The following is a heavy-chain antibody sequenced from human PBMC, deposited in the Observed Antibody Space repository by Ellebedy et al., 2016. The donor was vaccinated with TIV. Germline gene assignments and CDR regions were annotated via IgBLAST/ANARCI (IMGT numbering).Heavy chain of an antibody. J-gene: IGHJ5*02. D-gene: IGHD4-17*01. CDR3: AREVYGDSLNWFDP. V-gene: IGHV1-18*01. CDR2: ISPYNGYA. Sequence: ASVKVSCKASGYTFSTQGISWVRQAPGQGLEWMGWISPYNGYAGYAQRFRDRVTMTADTSTSTAYMELNSLRSYDTAVYYCAREVYGDSLNWFDPWGQGTLVTVSS. CDR1: GYTFSTQG.